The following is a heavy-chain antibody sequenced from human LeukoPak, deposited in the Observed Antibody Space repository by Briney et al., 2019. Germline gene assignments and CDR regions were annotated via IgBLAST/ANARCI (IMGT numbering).Heavy chain of an antibody. J-gene: IGHJ5*02. CDR3: ARVGAAAGFGRYNWFDP. CDR1: GFTFSSYE. V-gene: IGHV3-48*03. CDR2: ISSSGSTI. D-gene: IGHD6-13*01. Sequence: GGSLRLSCAASGFTFSSYEMNWVRQAPGKGLEWVSYISSSGSTIYYADSVKGRFTISRDNAKNSLYLQMNSLRAEDTAVYYCARVGAAAGFGRYNWFDPWGQGTLVTVSS.